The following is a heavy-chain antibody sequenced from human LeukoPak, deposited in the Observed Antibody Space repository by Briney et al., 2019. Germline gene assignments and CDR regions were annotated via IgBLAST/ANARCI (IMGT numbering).Heavy chain of an antibody. Sequence: PSETLSLTCTLSGGSITSGRYYWSWIRQPPGKGLEWIGYIYYSGSTNYNPSLKSRVTISVDTSKNQFSLKLSSVTAADTAVYYCARSWRVPENWFDPWGQGTLVTVSS. CDR1: GGSITSGRYY. CDR3: ARSWRVPENWFDP. D-gene: IGHD2-2*01. CDR2: IYYSGST. J-gene: IGHJ5*02. V-gene: IGHV4-61*01.